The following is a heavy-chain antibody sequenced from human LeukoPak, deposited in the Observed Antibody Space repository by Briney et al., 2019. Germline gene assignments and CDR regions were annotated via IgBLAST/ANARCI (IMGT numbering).Heavy chain of an antibody. CDR1: GFTFSNAW. V-gene: IGHV3-15*01. Sequence: GGSLRLSCAASGFTFSNAWMSWVRQAPGKGLEWVGRIKSKTDGGTTDYAAPVKGRFTISRDDSKNTLYLQMNSLKTEDTAVYYCTTDLSSSSWYYYYGMDVWGQGTTVTVSS. CDR2: IKSKTDGGTT. J-gene: IGHJ6*02. CDR3: TTDLSSSSWYYYYGMDV. D-gene: IGHD6-13*01.